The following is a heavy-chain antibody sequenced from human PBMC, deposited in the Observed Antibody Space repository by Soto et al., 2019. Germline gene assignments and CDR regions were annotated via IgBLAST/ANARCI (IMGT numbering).Heavy chain of an antibody. V-gene: IGHV1-69*12. CDR3: ARVGRGSHRRGYFDL. D-gene: IGHD1-26*01. Sequence: QVQLVQSGAEVKKPGSSVKVSCKASGGTFSSYAISWVRQAPGQGLEWMGGIIPIFGTANYAQKFQGRVTITADESTSTAYMERSSRKCEDTAVYYCARVGRGSHRRGYFDLWGRGTLVTVSS. J-gene: IGHJ2*01. CDR1: GGTFSSYA. CDR2: IIPIFGTA.